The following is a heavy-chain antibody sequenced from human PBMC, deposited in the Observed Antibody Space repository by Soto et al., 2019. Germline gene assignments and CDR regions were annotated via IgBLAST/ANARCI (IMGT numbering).Heavy chain of an antibody. D-gene: IGHD3-3*01. J-gene: IGHJ4*02. V-gene: IGHV4-39*01. CDR1: GGSISSSSYY. CDR3: ASSSPSRDHSDLWSGYPIDFNY. CDR2: IYYSGST. Sequence: SETLSLTCTVSGGSISSSSYYWGWIRQPPGKGLEWIGSIYYSGSTYYNPSLKSRVNISVDTSKNQFSLKLSSVTAADTAVYYCASSSPSRDHSDLWSGYPIDFNYWGQGTLVTVSS.